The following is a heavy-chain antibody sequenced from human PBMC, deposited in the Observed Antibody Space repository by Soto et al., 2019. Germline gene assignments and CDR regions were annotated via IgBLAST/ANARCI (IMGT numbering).Heavy chain of an antibody. V-gene: IGHV3-66*01. CDR3: ARDLVCSGGSCYSDY. J-gene: IGHJ4*02. CDR1: GFTVSTNY. Sequence: EVQLVESGGGLVQPGGSLRLSCVASGFTVSTNYMSWVRQAPGMGLQWVSVFYTGGNTYYADSVKGRFTISRDNSKNTLYLQMNSLRAEDTAVYYCARDLVCSGGSCYSDYWGQGTLVTVSS. CDR2: FYTGGNT. D-gene: IGHD2-15*01.